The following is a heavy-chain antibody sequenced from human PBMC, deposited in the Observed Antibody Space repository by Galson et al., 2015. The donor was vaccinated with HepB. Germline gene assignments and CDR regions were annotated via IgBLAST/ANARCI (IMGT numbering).Heavy chain of an antibody. D-gene: IGHD1-26*01. V-gene: IGHV3-49*04. J-gene: IGHJ6*02. CDR3: TRDAYEGEWELLSVAKYYYGMDV. CDR1: GFSFGDYA. Sequence: SLRLSCAASGFSFGDYAMSWVRQAPGKGLEWVGFIRSKPYGGTTEYAASVKGKFTISRDGSKSIAYLQMNSLKTEDTAVYYCTRDAYEGEWELLSVAKYYYGMDVWGQGTTVTVSS. CDR2: IRSKPYGGTT.